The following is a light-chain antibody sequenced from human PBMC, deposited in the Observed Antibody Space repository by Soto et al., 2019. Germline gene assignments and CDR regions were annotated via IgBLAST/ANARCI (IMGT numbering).Light chain of an antibody. CDR1: SRDVGGYNY. J-gene: IGLJ7*01. Sequence: QSALTQPASVSGSPGQSITISCTGTSRDVGGYNYVAWYQQHPDRAPKVMIYEVSNRPSGVSNRFSGSKSGNTASLTISGLQAEDEADYYCSSFASSSTLVVFGTGTQLTVL. V-gene: IGLV2-14*01. CDR3: SSFASSSTLVV. CDR2: EVS.